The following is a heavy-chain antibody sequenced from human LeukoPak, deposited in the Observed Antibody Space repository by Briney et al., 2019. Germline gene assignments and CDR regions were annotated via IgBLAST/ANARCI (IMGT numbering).Heavy chain of an antibody. CDR2: ISGSGGST. J-gene: IGHJ3*02. CDR1: GFTFDDYG. CDR3: AKDSHYYDSSGYYLGVDAFDI. Sequence: GGSLRLSCVASGFTFDDYGMSWVRQAPGKGLEWVSAISGSGGSTYYADSVKGRFTISRDNSKNTLYLQMNSLRAEDTAVYYCAKDSHYYDSSGYYLGVDAFDIWGQGTMVTVSS. D-gene: IGHD3-22*01. V-gene: IGHV3-23*01.